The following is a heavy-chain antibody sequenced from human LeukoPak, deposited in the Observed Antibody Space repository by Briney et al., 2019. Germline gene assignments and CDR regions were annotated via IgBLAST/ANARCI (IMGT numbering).Heavy chain of an antibody. D-gene: IGHD1-26*01. V-gene: IGHV4-59*01. Sequence: SETLSLTCTVSGGSISSCYWSWIRQPPGKGLEWIGYIYYSGSTNYNPSLKSRVTISVDTSKNQFSLKLSSVTAADTAVYYCARVGRSYGGSYYFDYWGQGTLVTVSS. CDR1: GGSISSCY. CDR2: IYYSGST. CDR3: ARVGRSYGGSYYFDY. J-gene: IGHJ4*02.